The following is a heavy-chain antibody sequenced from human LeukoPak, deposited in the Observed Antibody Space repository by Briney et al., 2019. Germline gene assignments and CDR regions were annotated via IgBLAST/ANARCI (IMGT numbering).Heavy chain of an antibody. Sequence: PGRSLRLSCAASGFTFDDYAMHWVRQAPGKGLEWVSGISWNSGSIGYADSVKGRFTISRDNAKNSLYQQMNSLRAEDTALYYCAKDKSAAAGRPDYFDYWGQGTLVTVSS. D-gene: IGHD6-13*01. CDR1: GFTFDDYA. CDR3: AKDKSAAAGRPDYFDY. V-gene: IGHV3-9*01. CDR2: ISWNSGSI. J-gene: IGHJ4*02.